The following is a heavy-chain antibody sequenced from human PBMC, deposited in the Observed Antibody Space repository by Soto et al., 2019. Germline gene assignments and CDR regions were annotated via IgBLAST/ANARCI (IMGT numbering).Heavy chain of an antibody. J-gene: IGHJ4*02. CDR2: ISSNGGST. V-gene: IGHV3-64*01. CDR3: ARDGLHDNKHSGYDLDWFDY. D-gene: IGHD5-12*01. Sequence: GGSLRLSCAASGFTFSSYAMHWVRQAPGKGLEYVSAISSNGGSTYYANSVKGRFTISRDNSKNTLYLQMGSLRAEDMAVYYCARDGLHDNKHSGYDLDWFDYWGQGTLVTVSS. CDR1: GFTFSSYA.